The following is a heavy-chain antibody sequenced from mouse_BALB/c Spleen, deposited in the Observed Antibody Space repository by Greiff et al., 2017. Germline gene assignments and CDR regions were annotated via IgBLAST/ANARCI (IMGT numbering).Heavy chain of an antibody. CDR2: IRLKSNNYAT. Sequence: DVKLVESGGGLVQPGGSMKLSCVASGFTFSNYWMNWVRQSPEKGLEWVAEIRLKSNNYATHYAESVKGRFTISRDDSKSSVYLQMNNLRAEDTGIYYCTRLYGYDGGFAYWGQGTLVTVSA. V-gene: IGHV6-6*02. CDR3: TRLYGYDGGFAY. J-gene: IGHJ3*01. CDR1: GFTFSNYW. D-gene: IGHD2-2*01.